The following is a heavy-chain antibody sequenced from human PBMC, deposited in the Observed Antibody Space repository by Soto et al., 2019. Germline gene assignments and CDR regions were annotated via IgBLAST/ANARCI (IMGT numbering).Heavy chain of an antibody. V-gene: IGHV3-15*01. D-gene: IGHD3-10*01. CDR2: IKSKTDGGTT. CDR1: GFTFSNAW. Sequence: GGSLRLSCAASGFTFSNAWMSWVRQAPGKGLEWVGRIKSKTDGGTTDYAAPVKGRFTISRDNSKNTLYLQMNSLRAEDTAVYYCATASTYGSPWYYGMDVWGQGTTVTVSS. CDR3: ATASTYGSPWYYGMDV. J-gene: IGHJ6*02.